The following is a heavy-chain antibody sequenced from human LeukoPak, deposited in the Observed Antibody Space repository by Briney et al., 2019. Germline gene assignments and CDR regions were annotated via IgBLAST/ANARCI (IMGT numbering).Heavy chain of an antibody. CDR3: AELGITMIGGV. J-gene: IGHJ6*04. Sequence: GGSLRLSCSASGFTFSSYEMNWVRQAPGKGLEWVSYISSSGSTIYYADSVKDRFTISRDNAKNSLYLQMNSLRAEDTAVYYCAELGITMIGGVWGKGTTVSISS. CDR1: GFTFSSYE. D-gene: IGHD3-10*02. CDR2: ISSSGSTI. V-gene: IGHV3-48*03.